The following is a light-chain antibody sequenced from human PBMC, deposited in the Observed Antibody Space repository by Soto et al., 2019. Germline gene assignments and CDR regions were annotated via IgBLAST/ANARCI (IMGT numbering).Light chain of an antibody. CDR1: SSDVGGYNY. CDR2: DVS. V-gene: IGLV2-11*01. CDR3: CSYAGSAAFHVV. Sequence: QSALTQPRSVSGSPGQSVTISCTGTSSDVGGYNYVSWYQQHPGKAPQLMIHDVSQRPSGVPDRFSGSKSGNTASLTISGLQAEDEADYYCCSYAGSAAFHVVFGGGTKVTVL. J-gene: IGLJ2*01.